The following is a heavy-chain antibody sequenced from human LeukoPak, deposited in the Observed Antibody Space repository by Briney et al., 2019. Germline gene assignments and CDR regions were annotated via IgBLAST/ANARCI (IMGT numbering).Heavy chain of an antibody. Sequence: GGSLRLSCAASGFTFSSFGMSWVRQAPGKGLEWVSAISGSGGRTYDTDSVKGRFTISRDNSKNTLYLQMNSLRAEDTAVYYCAKFFTGEYVRAFDIWGQGTMVTVSS. CDR2: ISGSGGRT. J-gene: IGHJ3*02. CDR3: AKFFTGEYVRAFDI. CDR1: GFTFSSFG. D-gene: IGHD3-10*02. V-gene: IGHV3-23*01.